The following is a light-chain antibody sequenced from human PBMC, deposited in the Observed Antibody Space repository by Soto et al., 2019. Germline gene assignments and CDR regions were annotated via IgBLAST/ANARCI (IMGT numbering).Light chain of an antibody. CDR3: QQSNNWPYT. J-gene: IGKJ2*01. V-gene: IGKV3-15*01. CDR2: GAS. CDR1: QSVSDN. Sequence: EIVMTQSPATLSVSPGERVTLSCRASQSVSDNLAWYQQKPGQAPRLLIYGASTRATTIPARFSGSGSGTEFTLTISSLQSEDFAVYYCQQSNNWPYTLGQGT.